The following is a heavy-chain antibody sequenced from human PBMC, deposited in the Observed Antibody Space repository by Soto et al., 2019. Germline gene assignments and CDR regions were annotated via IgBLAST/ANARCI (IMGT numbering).Heavy chain of an antibody. Sequence: PGGSLRLSCAASGFTVSSNYMSWVRQAPGKGLEWVSLVYSGGSTYYADSVKGRFTISRDNSKNTLYLQMNSLRAEDTAVYYCARDGRYCSGGSCYYYYYYMDAWGKGTTVTVAS. CDR1: GFTVSSNY. V-gene: IGHV3-66*01. D-gene: IGHD2-15*01. CDR2: VYSGGST. CDR3: ARDGRYCSGGSCYYYYYYMDA. J-gene: IGHJ6*03.